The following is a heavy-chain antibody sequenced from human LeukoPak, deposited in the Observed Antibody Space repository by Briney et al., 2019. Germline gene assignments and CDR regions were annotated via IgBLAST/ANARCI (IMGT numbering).Heavy chain of an antibody. D-gene: IGHD1-7*01. CDR3: ASGTSNWNYVNRFDS. CDR1: GYSISSGSY. Sequence: SETLSLTCAVSGYSISSGSYWGWIRQPPGKGLEWIASIYHTGNTFYNPSLKSRVTISVDTSNNQFSLKLSSVTAADTAVYYCASGTSNWNYVNRFDSWGQGILVTVSS. V-gene: IGHV4-38-2*01. CDR2: IYHTGNT. J-gene: IGHJ5*01.